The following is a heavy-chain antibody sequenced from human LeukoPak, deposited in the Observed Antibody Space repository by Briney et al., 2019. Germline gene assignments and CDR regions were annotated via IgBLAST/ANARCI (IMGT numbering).Heavy chain of an antibody. D-gene: IGHD3-10*01. CDR1: GYALTELS. J-gene: IGHJ6*02. CDR3: ATGFTMVRGALFYYYYGMDV. V-gene: IGHV1-24*01. Sequence: ASVKVSCKVSGYALTELSMHWVRQAPGEGLEWMGGFDREHGETLYAQKFQGRVTMTGDTSSGTAYMELSSLRSEDTAVYYCATGFTMVRGALFYYYYGMDVWGQGTTVTVSS. CDR2: FDREHGET.